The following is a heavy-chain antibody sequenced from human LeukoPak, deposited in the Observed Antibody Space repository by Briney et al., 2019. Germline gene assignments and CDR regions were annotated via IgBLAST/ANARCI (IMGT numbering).Heavy chain of an antibody. CDR3: XXAPPPYCSGGSCFDAFDI. J-gene: IGHJ3*02. CDR1: GFTFSNYA. Sequence: GGSLRLSCAASGFTFSNYAMRWVRQAPGKGLEWVSGISGSGESTYDEESVKGRFTIYRDKSKNTLYLKKNIRQADDKPLDYXXXAPPPYCSGGSCFDAFDIWGQGTMVTVSS. D-gene: IGHD2-15*01. CDR2: ISGSGEST. V-gene: IGHV3-23*01.